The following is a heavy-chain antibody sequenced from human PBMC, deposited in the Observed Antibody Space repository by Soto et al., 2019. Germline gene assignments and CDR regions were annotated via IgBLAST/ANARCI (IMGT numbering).Heavy chain of an antibody. CDR3: ARRHSSSSCYYYGMDV. J-gene: IGHJ6*02. CDR1: GYTFTSYD. D-gene: IGHD6-6*01. Sequence: ASVKVSCKASGYTFTSYDINWVRQATGQGLEWMGWMNPNSGNTGYAQKFQGRVTMTRNTSISTAYMELSSLRSEDTAVYYCARRHSSSSCYYYGMDVWGQGTTVTVSS. CDR2: MNPNSGNT. V-gene: IGHV1-8*01.